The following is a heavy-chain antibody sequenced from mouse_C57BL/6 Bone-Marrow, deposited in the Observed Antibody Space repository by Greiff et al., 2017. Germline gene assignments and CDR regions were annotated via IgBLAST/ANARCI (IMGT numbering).Heavy chain of an antibody. CDR3: ASGNLAYYGSSFDY. CDR2: IYPGSGNT. D-gene: IGHD1-1*01. Sequence: VQLQQSGPELVKPGASVKISCKASGYSFTSYYIHWVKQRPGQGLEWIGWIYPGSGNTKYNEKFKGKDTLTADTSSSTSYMQLSSLTSEDSAVYYCASGNLAYYGSSFDYWGQGTTLTVSS. J-gene: IGHJ2*01. CDR1: GYSFTSYY. V-gene: IGHV1-66*01.